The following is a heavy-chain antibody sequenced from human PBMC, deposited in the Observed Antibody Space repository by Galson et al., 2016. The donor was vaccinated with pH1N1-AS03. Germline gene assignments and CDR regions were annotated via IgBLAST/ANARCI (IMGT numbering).Heavy chain of an antibody. Sequence: SLRLSCAASGFSFEDYGMSWVRQAPGKGLEWVSGINWLGGSTGYADSVKGRFTISRDNAKESLYLQMNSLRVEDTAFYYCAGDFYDSRCYFKAPFDYWGQGALVTVSS. V-gene: IGHV3-20*04. CDR1: GFSFEDYG. J-gene: IGHJ4*02. CDR3: AGDFYDSRCYFKAPFDY. D-gene: IGHD3-22*01. CDR2: INWLGGST.